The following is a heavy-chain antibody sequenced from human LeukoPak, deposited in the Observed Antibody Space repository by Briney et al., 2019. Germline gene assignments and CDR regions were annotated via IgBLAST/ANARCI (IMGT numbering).Heavy chain of an antibody. CDR3: ARLTDYGDYYYYYGMDV. CDR1: GGSFSGYY. D-gene: IGHD4-17*01. Sequence: SETLSLTCAVYGGSFSGYYWSWIRQPPGKGLEWIGEINHSGSTNYHPSLKSRVTISVDTSKNQFSLKLSSVTAADTAVYYCARLTDYGDYYYYYGMDVWGQGTTVTVSS. V-gene: IGHV4-34*01. J-gene: IGHJ6*02. CDR2: INHSGST.